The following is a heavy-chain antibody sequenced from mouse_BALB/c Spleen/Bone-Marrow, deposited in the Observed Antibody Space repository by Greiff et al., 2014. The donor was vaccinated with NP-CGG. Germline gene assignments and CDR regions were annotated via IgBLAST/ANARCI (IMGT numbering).Heavy chain of an antibody. J-gene: IGHJ4*01. V-gene: IGHV5-12-1*01. D-gene: IGHD1-1*01. Sequence: DVMLVESGGGLVKPGGSLKLSCAASGLAFTIYDMSWVRQTPEKRLEWVAYISNGGGNTYYPDTVKGRFTISRDNAKNTLYLQMSSLKSEDTAMYYCARQGYYGSSSYAMDYWGQGTSVTVSS. CDR3: ARQGYYGSSSYAMDY. CDR1: GLAFTIYD. CDR2: ISNGGGNT.